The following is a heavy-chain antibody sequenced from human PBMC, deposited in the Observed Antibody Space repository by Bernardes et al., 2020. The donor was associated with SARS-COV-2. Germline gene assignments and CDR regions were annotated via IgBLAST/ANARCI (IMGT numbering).Heavy chain of an antibody. CDR2: IWYDGPRK. V-gene: IGHV3-33*01. CDR3: ARDSDSSSHYSNCDY. CDR1: GFTFQSYG. J-gene: IGHJ4*02. D-gene: IGHD3-22*01. Sequence: GGSLRLSCAASGFTFQSYGIHWVRQAPGKGLEWVAVIWYDGPRKYYTDSVKGRFTVSRDNPRNTVYLQMISLRAEDTAVYYCARDSDSSSHYSNCDYWGQGTLVTVSS.